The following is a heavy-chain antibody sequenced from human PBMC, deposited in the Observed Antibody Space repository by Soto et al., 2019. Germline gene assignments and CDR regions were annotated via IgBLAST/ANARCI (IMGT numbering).Heavy chain of an antibody. J-gene: IGHJ5*02. V-gene: IGHV4-4*07. CDR2: IYTTGST. D-gene: IGHD3-10*01. Sequence: QVQLQESGPGLVKPSETLSLTCTVSGGSISSYYWSWIRQPAGKGLEWMGRIYTTGSTNYNPSLESRVTMSVDTSKNKFSLQLGAVAAADTAVYYCPREELAADGRSGWFHPLGQGILVAVSS. CDR1: GGSISSYY. CDR3: PREELAADGRSGWFHP.